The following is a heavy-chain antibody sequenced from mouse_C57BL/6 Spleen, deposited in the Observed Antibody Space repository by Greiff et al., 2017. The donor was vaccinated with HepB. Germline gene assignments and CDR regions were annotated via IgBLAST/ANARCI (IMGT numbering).Heavy chain of an antibody. D-gene: IGHD2-5*01. J-gene: IGHJ3*01. CDR1: GFTFSDYG. CDR2: ISSGSSTI. V-gene: IGHV5-17*01. CDR3: ARPGYSNFAWFAY. Sequence: VQRVESGGGLVKPGGSLKLSCAASGFTFSDYGMHWVRQAPEKGLEWVAYISSGSSTIYYADTVKGRFTISRDNAKNTLFLQMTSLRSEDTAMYYCARPGYSNFAWFAYWGQGTLVTVSA.